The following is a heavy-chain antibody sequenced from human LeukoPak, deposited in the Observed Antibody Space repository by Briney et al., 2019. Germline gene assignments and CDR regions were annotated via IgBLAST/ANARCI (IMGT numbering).Heavy chain of an antibody. V-gene: IGHV3-30-3*01. CDR3: ARNYDSSGNYFDS. J-gene: IGHJ4*02. CDR1: GFTFSIYA. CDR2: ISDDGSKK. D-gene: IGHD3-22*01. Sequence: GGSLRLSCAASGFTFSIYAMHWVRQPPGKGLEWVAVISDDGSKKFYTDSVKGRFTVFRDNSKNTLYLQMNSLRAEDTAVYYCARNYDSSGNYFDSWGQGTLVTVSS.